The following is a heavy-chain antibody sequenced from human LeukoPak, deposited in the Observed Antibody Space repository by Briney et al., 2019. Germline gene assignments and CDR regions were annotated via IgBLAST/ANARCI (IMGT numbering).Heavy chain of an antibody. Sequence: GESLKISCKGSGYSFTSYWIGWVRQMPGKGLEWMGIIYPGDSDTRYSPSFQGQVTISADKSISTAYLQRSSLKASDTAMYYCAREAGAAAGLTNLDYWGQGTLVTVSS. CDR3: AREAGAAAGLTNLDY. D-gene: IGHD6-13*01. CDR1: GYSFTSYW. CDR2: IYPGDSDT. J-gene: IGHJ4*02. V-gene: IGHV5-51*01.